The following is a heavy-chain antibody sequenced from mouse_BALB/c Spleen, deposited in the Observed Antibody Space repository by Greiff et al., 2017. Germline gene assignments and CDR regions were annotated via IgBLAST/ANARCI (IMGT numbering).Heavy chain of an antibody. Sequence: VQLLQSGPGLVKPGASVKVSCKASGYAFTSYNMYWVKQSHGKSLEWIGYIDPYNGGTSYNQKFKGKATLTVDKSSSTAYMHLNSLTSEDSAVYYCAREEMTIDAMDYWGQGTSGTVSS. D-gene: IGHD2-13*01. CDR2: IDPYNGGT. CDR3: AREEMTIDAMDY. CDR1: GYAFTSYN. J-gene: IGHJ4*01. V-gene: IGHV1S135*01.